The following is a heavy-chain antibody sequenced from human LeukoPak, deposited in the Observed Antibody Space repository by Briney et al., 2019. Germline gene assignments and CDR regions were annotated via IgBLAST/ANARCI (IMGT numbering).Heavy chain of an antibody. V-gene: IGHV3-21*01. CDR1: GFTFSSYA. CDR3: ARDRGGYSYGYDY. J-gene: IGHJ4*02. CDR2: ISSSSSYI. Sequence: PGGSLRLSCAASGFTFSSYAMHWVRQAPGKGLEWVSSISSSSSYIYYADSVKGRFTISRDNAKNSLYLQMNSLRAEDTAVYYCARDRGGYSYGYDYWGQGTLVTVSS. D-gene: IGHD5-18*01.